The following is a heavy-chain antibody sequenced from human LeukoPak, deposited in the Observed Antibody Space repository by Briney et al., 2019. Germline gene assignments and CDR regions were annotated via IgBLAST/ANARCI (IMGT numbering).Heavy chain of an antibody. V-gene: IGHV3-7*01. D-gene: IGHD6-19*01. CDR2: IKKDGSNK. Sequence: GGSLRLSCAASGFTFSSYWMSWVRQAPGKGLEWVANIKKDGSNKYYADSVKGRFTISRDNSKNTLYLQMNSLRAEDTAVYYCARVRSSGWYLRALTDAFDIWGQGTMVTVSS. J-gene: IGHJ3*02. CDR1: GFTFSSYW. CDR3: ARVRSSGWYLRALTDAFDI.